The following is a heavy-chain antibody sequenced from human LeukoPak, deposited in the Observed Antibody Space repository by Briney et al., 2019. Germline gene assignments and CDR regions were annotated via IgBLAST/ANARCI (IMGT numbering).Heavy chain of an antibody. CDR1: GGSFSGYY. V-gene: IGHV4-59*01. Sequence: SETLSLTCAVYGGSFSGYYWSWIRQPPGKGLEWIGYIYYSGSTNYNPSLKSRVTISVDTSKNQFSLKLSSVTAADTAVYYCARDLGYCSGGSCLDAFDIWGQGTMVTVSS. D-gene: IGHD2-15*01. CDR3: ARDLGYCSGGSCLDAFDI. CDR2: IYYSGST. J-gene: IGHJ3*02.